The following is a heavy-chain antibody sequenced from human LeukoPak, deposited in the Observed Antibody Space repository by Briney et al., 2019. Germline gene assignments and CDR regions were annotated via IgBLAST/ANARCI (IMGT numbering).Heavy chain of an antibody. J-gene: IGHJ4*02. V-gene: IGHV4-61*02. D-gene: IGHD3-22*01. CDR3: ARGGCYYDSSGYPDY. CDR1: GGSISSGSYY. Sequence: SQTLSLTCTVSGGSISSGSYYWSWIRQPAGKGLEWIGRIYTSGSTNYNPSLKSRVTISVDTSKNQFSLKLSSVTAADTAVYYCARGGCYYDSSGYPDYWGLGTLVTVSS. CDR2: IYTSGST.